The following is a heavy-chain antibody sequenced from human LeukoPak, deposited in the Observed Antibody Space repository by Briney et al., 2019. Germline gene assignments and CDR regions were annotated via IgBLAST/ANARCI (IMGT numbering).Heavy chain of an antibody. Sequence: GGSRRLSCAASGLTVTTNYMNWVRPAPGGGLEWVSVIYSGGSTYYADSVKGRFTISRDNSKNTLYLQMNSLRAEDTAVYYCARARRHIAVVDAFDIWGQGTMVTVSS. V-gene: IGHV3-66*01. CDR1: GLTVTTNY. D-gene: IGHD6-19*01. CDR2: IYSGGST. CDR3: ARARRHIAVVDAFDI. J-gene: IGHJ3*02.